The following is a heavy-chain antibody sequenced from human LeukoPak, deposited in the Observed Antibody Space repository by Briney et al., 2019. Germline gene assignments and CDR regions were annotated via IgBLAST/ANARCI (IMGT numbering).Heavy chain of an antibody. Sequence: PSETLSLTCAVYGGSFSGYYWSWIRQPPGKGLEWIGEINHSGSTNYNPSLKSRVTISVDTSKNQFSLKLSSVTAADTAVYYCARRVLRYFDWLKSRSSWFDPWGQGTLVTVSS. V-gene: IGHV4-34*01. CDR1: GGSFSGYY. J-gene: IGHJ5*02. CDR3: ARRVLRYFDWLKSRSSWFDP. CDR2: INHSGST. D-gene: IGHD3-9*01.